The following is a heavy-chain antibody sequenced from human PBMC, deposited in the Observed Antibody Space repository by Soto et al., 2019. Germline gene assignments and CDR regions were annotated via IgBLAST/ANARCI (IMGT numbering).Heavy chain of an antibody. Sequence: QVQVVQSGAEEKKPGASLKVSCTASGYTFTDYAMHWVRQAPGQRLEWMGWINAGNGNTKYSQKFQGRVTITRDTSASTAYMELSSLRSDDTAVYYCARAVAVPADFDYWGQGTLVTVS. V-gene: IGHV1-3*05. CDR1: GYTFTDYA. CDR2: INAGNGNT. J-gene: IGHJ4*02. D-gene: IGHD6-19*01. CDR3: ARAVAVPADFDY.